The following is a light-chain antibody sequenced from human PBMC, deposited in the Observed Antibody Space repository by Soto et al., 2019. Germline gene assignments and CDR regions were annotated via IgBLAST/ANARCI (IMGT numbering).Light chain of an antibody. V-gene: IGKV3-20*01. CDR1: HTISSSY. CDR2: GIS. Sequence: EIVLTQYPGTLSWSPGERATLSCRASHTISSSYLAWYQQKPGQAPRLLMYGISRRATGIPYRFSGSGSGTGFTLTITRLEPEDFAVYYCLQYVTSSPRTFGQGTKVEIK. J-gene: IGKJ1*01. CDR3: LQYVTSSPRT.